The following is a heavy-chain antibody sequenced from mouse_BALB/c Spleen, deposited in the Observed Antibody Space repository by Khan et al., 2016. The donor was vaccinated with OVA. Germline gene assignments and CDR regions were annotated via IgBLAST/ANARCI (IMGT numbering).Heavy chain of an antibody. Sequence: EVQLKESGPGLVKPSQSLSLTCTVNGYSITSNYAWNWIRQFPGNKLEWMGYISYSGSTNYNPSLKSRLSITRDTSKNQVFLLLHSVTTEDSATYYCARGNYYGYALDYWGQGTSVTVSS. V-gene: IGHV3-2*02. CDR3: ARGNYYGYALDY. CDR2: ISYSGST. CDR1: GYSITSNYA. J-gene: IGHJ4*01. D-gene: IGHD1-1*01.